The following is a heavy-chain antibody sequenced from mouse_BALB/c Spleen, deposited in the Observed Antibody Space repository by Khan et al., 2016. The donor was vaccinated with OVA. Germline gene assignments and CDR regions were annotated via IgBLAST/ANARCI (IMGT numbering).Heavy chain of an antibody. CDR2: INPSTAYT. CDR1: GYTFINYW. J-gene: IGHJ2*01. D-gene: IGHD1-1*01. V-gene: IGHV1-7*01. CDR3: ARRGLRWDFDY. Sequence: QVQLKESGAELAKPGASVKMSCKASGYTFINYWILWVKQRPGQGLEWIGYINPSTAYTEYNQNFKDKATLTADKSSRTAYMQLSSLTSEDSAVYYCARRGLRWDFDYWGQGITLTVSS.